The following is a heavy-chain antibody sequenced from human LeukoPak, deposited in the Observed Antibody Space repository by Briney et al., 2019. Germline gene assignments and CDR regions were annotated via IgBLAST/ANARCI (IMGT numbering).Heavy chain of an antibody. CDR2: IHDSGTT. D-gene: IGHD3-22*01. J-gene: IGHJ4*02. Sequence: SGTLSLTCTVSGDSMSGNYWSWIRQPPGKGLEWIAYIHDSGTTNYNPSLKSRVTISIDTSKNQFSLRLTSVTAADTAVYYCARGFYDSSGYSSPFDYWGQGTLVTVSS. V-gene: IGHV4-59*01. CDR1: GDSMSGNY. CDR3: ARGFYDSSGYSSPFDY.